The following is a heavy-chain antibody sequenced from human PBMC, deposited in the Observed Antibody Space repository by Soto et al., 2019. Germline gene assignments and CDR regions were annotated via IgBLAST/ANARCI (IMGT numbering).Heavy chain of an antibody. D-gene: IGHD5-18*01. CDR3: ARIPVDTSMIYWLNP. CDR1: GGSVSSGDYY. V-gene: IGHV4-61*08. Sequence: SETLSLTCTVSGGSVSSGDYYWSWIRQPPGKGLEWIGYIYYSGNTNYNPSLKSRVIISVDTSKNLFSLKLTSVTAADTAVYYCARIPVDTSMIYWLNPWGQGTLVTVSS. J-gene: IGHJ5*02. CDR2: IYYSGNT.